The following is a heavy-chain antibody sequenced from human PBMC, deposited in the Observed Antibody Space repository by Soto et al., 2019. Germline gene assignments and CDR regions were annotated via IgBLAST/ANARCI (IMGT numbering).Heavy chain of an antibody. CDR2: IFYSGNT. D-gene: IGHD6-19*01. CDR1: GAFISSGSYY. J-gene: IGHJ4*02. CDR3: ARAGMAGIEYYFDY. V-gene: IGHV4-31*03. Sequence: QVQLQESGPGLVKPSQTLSLTCTVSGAFISSGSYYWGWIRQHPGKGLEWIGYIFYSGNTYYNPSLKSRLSISVDTSKNQFSLNLRSVTAADTAVYYCARAGMAGIEYYFDYWGQGILVTVSS.